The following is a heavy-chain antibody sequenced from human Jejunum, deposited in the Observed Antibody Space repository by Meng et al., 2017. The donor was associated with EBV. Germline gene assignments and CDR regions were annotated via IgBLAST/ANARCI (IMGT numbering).Heavy chain of an antibody. CDR2: MHPGGST. CDR1: GASTSSSHW. D-gene: IGHD4-11*01. V-gene: IGHV4-4*02. Sequence: QAPLSGAAPGRVTPAVTLSLTCAVSGASTSSSHWWSWVRQPPGKGLEWIGEMHPGGSTNYNPSLKSRVPISVDNSKNQFSLKLTSVTAADTAVYYCAKSNDYSLNSWGQGTLVTVSS. CDR3: AKSNDYSLNS. J-gene: IGHJ4*02.